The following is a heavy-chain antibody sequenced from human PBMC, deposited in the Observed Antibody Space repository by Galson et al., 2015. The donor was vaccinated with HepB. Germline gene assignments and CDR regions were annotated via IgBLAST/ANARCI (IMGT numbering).Heavy chain of an antibody. CDR1: GGSISSYY. J-gene: IGHJ6*02. D-gene: IGHD1-26*01. V-gene: IGHV4-59*01. CDR3: ARDRWELRGYYYYYGMDV. Sequence: ETLSLTCTVSGGSISSYYWSWIRQPPGKGLEWIGYIYYSGSTNYNPSLKSRVTISVDTSKNQFSLKLSSVTAADTAVYYCARDRWELRGYYYYYGMDVWGQGTTVTVSS. CDR2: IYYSGST.